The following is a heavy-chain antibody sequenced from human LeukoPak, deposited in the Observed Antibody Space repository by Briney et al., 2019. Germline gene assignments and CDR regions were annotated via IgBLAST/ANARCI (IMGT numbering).Heavy chain of an antibody. V-gene: IGHV3-48*01. D-gene: IGHD3-22*01. CDR2: ISSSSSAI. CDR1: GFTFEDYS. CDR3: AKGSYYDSSGSFYFDY. Sequence: GGSLRLSCAASGFTFEDYSMNWVRQAPGKGLEWVSYISSSSSAIYYADSVKGRFTISRDNSKNTLYVQVNSLGTEDTAAYYCAKGSYYDSSGSFYFDYWGRGTLVTVSS. J-gene: IGHJ4*02.